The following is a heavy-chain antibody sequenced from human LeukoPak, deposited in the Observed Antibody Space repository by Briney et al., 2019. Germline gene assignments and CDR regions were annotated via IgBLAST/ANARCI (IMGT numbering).Heavy chain of an antibody. CDR2: TYYRSRWYS. Sequence: SQTLSLTCAISGDSVSRKSAGWSWLRQSPSRGLEWLGRTYYRSRWYSDDAPSVKSRITITPDTVKNQFSLKLISVTAADTAVYYCARDRAGVREIDYWGQGTLVTVSS. V-gene: IGHV6-1*01. J-gene: IGHJ4*02. CDR3: ARDRAGVREIDY. CDR1: GDSVSRKSAG. D-gene: IGHD3-10*01.